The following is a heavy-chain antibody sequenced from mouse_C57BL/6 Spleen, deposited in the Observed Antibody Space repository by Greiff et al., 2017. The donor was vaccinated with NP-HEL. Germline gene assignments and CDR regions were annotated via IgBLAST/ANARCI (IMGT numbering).Heavy chain of an antibody. CDR1: GYTFTDYN. V-gene: IGHV1-18*01. Sequence: EVKLQQSGPELVKPGASVKIPCKASGYTFTDYNMDWVKQSHGKSLEWIGDINPNNGGTIYNQKFKGKATLTVDKSSSTAYMELRSLTSEDTAVYYCARRFYYYGSSSFAYWGQGTLVTVSA. CDR3: ARRFYYYGSSSFAY. D-gene: IGHD1-1*01. J-gene: IGHJ3*01. CDR2: INPNNGGT.